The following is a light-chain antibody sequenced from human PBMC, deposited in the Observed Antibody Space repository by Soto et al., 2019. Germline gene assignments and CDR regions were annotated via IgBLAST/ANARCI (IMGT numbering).Light chain of an antibody. V-gene: IGKV1-27*01. CDR3: QNYYNAPET. CDR2: AAS. CDR1: QGISSY. J-gene: IGKJ1*01. Sequence: DIQMTQSPSSLSASVGDRVTITCRASQGISSYLAWYQQRPGKVPKVLIYAASTLHSGVPSRFSGNGSGTDFTLTINNVQPEDVATYYCQNYYNAPETFGQGTKVEIK.